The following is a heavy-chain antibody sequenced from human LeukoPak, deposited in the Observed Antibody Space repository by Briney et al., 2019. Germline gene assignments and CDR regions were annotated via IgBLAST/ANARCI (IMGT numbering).Heavy chain of an antibody. CDR3: ARGVSMIYCSSTSCRGGFDP. J-gene: IGHJ5*02. V-gene: IGHV4-34*01. CDR1: GGSFSGYY. D-gene: IGHD2-2*01. Sequence: PSETLSLTCAVYGGSFSGYYWSWSRQPPGKGLEWIGEINHSGSTNYNPSLKSRVTISVDTSKNQFSLKLSSVTAADTAVYYCARGVSMIYCSSTSCRGGFDPWGQGTLVTVSS. CDR2: INHSGST.